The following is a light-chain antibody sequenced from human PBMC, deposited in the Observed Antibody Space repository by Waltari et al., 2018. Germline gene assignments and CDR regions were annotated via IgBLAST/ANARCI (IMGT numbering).Light chain of an antibody. V-gene: IGKV4-1*01. CDR2: WAS. CDR1: ESVLYSSNNKNH. Sequence: DIVMTQPPESLAVSLGERATINCKSSESVLYSSNNKNHLAWYQQKPGQPPKLLLYWASTRESGVPDRFSGSGSETDFTLTVTSLQAEDVAVYYCQQYYSTPLTFGGGTKVEIK. CDR3: QQYYSTPLT. J-gene: IGKJ4*01.